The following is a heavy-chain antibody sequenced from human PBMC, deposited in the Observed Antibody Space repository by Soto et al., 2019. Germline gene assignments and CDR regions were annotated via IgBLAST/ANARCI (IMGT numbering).Heavy chain of an antibody. Sequence: QVQLQESGPGLVKPSQTLSLTCTVSGGSISSGGYYWSWIRQHPGKGLEWIGDIYYSGSTYYNPSRNSRVTISVDTSKNQFSLKLSSVTAADTAVYYCARAPLGYCSGGSCYDWFDPWGQGTLVTVSS. CDR2: IYYSGST. CDR3: ARAPLGYCSGGSCYDWFDP. D-gene: IGHD2-15*01. CDR1: GGSISSGGYY. J-gene: IGHJ5*02. V-gene: IGHV4-31*03.